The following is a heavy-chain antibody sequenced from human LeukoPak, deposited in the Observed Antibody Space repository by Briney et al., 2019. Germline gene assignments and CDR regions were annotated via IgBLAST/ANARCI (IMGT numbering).Heavy chain of an antibody. CDR2: IYPGDSDT. CDR1: GYSFTSYW. Sequence: GESLTLSCRGSGYSFTSYWIGWVRQRPGKGLEWMGIIYPGDSDTRYSPSFQGHVTISADTSISTAYLQWSSLKASDTAMYYCARLAAAVNWFDPWGQGTLVTVSS. J-gene: IGHJ5*02. V-gene: IGHV5-51*03. CDR3: ARLAAAVNWFDP. D-gene: IGHD2-15*01.